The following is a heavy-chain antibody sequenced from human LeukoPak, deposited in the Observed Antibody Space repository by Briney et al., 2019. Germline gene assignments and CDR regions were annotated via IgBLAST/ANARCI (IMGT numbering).Heavy chain of an antibody. CDR2: MNPNSGGT. Sequence: ASVKVSCKASGYNLTVYYMFWVRQAPGQGLEWMGWMNPNSGGTKYAQKFRGRVTMTRDTSISTAYMELSRLRSDDTAIYYCARGRGTTMVRGVITNYFDLWGRGSLVTVSS. CDR1: GYNLTVYY. J-gene: IGHJ2*01. D-gene: IGHD3-10*01. V-gene: IGHV1-2*02. CDR3: ARGRGTTMVRGVITNYFDL.